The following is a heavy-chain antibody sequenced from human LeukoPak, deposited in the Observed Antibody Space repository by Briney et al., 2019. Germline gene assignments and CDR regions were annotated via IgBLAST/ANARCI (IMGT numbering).Heavy chain of an antibody. CDR3: ASHYYDSSGYWTPFDY. CDR1: GGTFSSYA. CDR2: IIPIFGTA. Sequence: SVKVSCKASGGTFSSYAISWVRQAPGQGLEWMGGIIPIFGTANYAQKFQGRVTITADESTSTAYMELSSLRSEDTAVYYCASHYYDSSGYWTPFDYWGQGTLVTVSS. J-gene: IGHJ4*02. V-gene: IGHV1-69*13. D-gene: IGHD3-22*01.